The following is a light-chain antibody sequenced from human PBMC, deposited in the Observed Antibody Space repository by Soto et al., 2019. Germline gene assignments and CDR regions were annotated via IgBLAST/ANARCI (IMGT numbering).Light chain of an antibody. CDR2: GAS. Sequence: DIQMTQSPSSLSASVGDRVAITCRATQSISDYLNWYQQKPGKALKLLIYGASNLQSGVPSRFSGSGFGTDFTLTISGLQPEDFAIYYCQQSYSSPFTFGPGTKVDVK. CDR3: QQSYSSPFT. V-gene: IGKV1-39*01. CDR1: QSISDY. J-gene: IGKJ3*01.